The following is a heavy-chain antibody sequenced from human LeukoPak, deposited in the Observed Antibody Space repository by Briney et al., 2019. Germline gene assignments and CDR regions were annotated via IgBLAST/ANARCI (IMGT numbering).Heavy chain of an antibody. CDR1: GDSFSNYW. J-gene: IGHJ4*02. CDR3: ARLSCSGGGCYSNFDY. V-gene: IGHV5-51*01. CDR2: IYPGDFDT. D-gene: IGHD2-15*01. Sequence: GESLKTSCKGSGDSFSNYWIGWVRQTSGKGLEWMGIIYPGDFDTRYSPSFQGQVTISADKSISTAYLQWSSLKASDTAVYYCARLSCSGGGCYSNFDYWGQGTRVTVSS.